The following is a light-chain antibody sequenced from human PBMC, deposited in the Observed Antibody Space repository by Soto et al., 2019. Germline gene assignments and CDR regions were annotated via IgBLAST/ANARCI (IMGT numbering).Light chain of an antibody. CDR3: CSYVGSYNYV. J-gene: IGLJ1*01. Sequence: QSVLTQPRSVSGSPGQSVTISCTGTSSDVGGYNYVSWHQQHPGKAPKLMIYDVSKRPSGVPDRFSGSKSGNTASLTISGLQAEDEADYYCCSYVGSYNYVFGTATKVTV. CDR2: DVS. CDR1: SSDVGGYNY. V-gene: IGLV2-11*01.